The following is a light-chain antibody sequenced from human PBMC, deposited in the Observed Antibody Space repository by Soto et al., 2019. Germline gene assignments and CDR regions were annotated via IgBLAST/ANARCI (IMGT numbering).Light chain of an antibody. Sequence: QLVLTQPPSASATPGQRVTISCSGSSSNIGGNTVSWYQQLPGTAPKLLIYNNNQRPSGVPDQISGSKSGTSASLAISGLQSDDEADYYCASWDDSLNGWVVGGGTKLTVL. J-gene: IGLJ3*02. CDR1: SSNIGGNT. CDR2: NNN. V-gene: IGLV1-44*01. CDR3: ASWDDSLNGWV.